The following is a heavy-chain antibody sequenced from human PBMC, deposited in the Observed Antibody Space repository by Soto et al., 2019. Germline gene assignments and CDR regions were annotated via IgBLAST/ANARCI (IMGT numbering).Heavy chain of an antibody. CDR1: GFDFSTYA. CDR2: IWFDGIKE. Sequence: GGSLRLSCAVTGFDFSTYAMHWVRQTPDKGLEWVAIIWFDGIKEFYAESVRGRFTISIDTSKNTVFLQMNNVRAEDTALYYCTRATFDVWGQGTTVTVSS. J-gene: IGHJ6*02. V-gene: IGHV3-33*01. CDR3: TRATFDV.